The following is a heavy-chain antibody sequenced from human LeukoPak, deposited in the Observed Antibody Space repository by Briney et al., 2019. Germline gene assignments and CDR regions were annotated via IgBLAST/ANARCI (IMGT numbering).Heavy chain of an antibody. D-gene: IGHD4-17*01. Sequence: GESLKISCKGSGYSFTTYWIAWVRQMPGKGLEWMGIIYPSDSDTKYSPSFQGQVTISADKSISTAYLQWSSLKASDTAMYYCARRKSGDSSVDYWGQGTLVTVSS. CDR3: ARRKSGDSSVDY. CDR2: IYPSDSDT. V-gene: IGHV5-51*01. CDR1: GYSFTTYW. J-gene: IGHJ4*02.